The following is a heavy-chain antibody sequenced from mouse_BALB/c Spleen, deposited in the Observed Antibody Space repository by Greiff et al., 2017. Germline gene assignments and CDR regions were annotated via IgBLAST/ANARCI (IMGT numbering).Heavy chain of an antibody. CDR3: ARDYYGSSFAY. CDR2: IYPGDGDT. CDR1: GYAFSSSW. Sequence: VKLQQSGPELVKPGASVKISCKASGYAFSSSWMNWVKQRPGQGLEWIGRIYPGDGDTNYNGKFKGKATLTADKSSSTAYMQLSSLTSVDSAVYFCARDYYGSSFAYWGQGTLVTVSA. V-gene: IGHV1-82*01. J-gene: IGHJ3*01. D-gene: IGHD1-1*01.